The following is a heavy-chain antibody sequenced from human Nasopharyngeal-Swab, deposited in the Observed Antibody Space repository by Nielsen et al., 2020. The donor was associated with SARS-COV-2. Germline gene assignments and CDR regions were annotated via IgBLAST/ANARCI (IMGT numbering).Heavy chain of an antibody. V-gene: IGHV4-39*01. CDR2: IYYSGST. D-gene: IGHD2-2*01. J-gene: IGHJ6*03. Sequence: WISQPPGKGLEWMGSIYYSGSTYYNPALKSRVTISVGASKNKFSLKLSSVTAADTAVYYCARRPNCSSTSCSYYYYYMDVWGKGTTVTVSS. CDR3: ARRPNCSSTSCSYYYYYMDV.